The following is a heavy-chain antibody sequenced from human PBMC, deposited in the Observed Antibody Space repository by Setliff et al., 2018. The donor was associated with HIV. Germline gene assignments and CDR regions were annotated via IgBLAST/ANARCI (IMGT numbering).Heavy chain of an antibody. Sequence: SETLSLTCAVYGESFSDYSWTWIRQPPGKGLEWIGDINHFGSTNYNPSLKSRVTISVDTSKNQFSLKLTSVTAADTAVYYCASQPAYSTDWYPPGYFDYWGQGTLVTVSS. J-gene: IGHJ4*02. CDR3: ASQPAYSTDWYPPGYFDY. D-gene: IGHD6-19*01. CDR1: GESFSDYS. V-gene: IGHV4-34*01. CDR2: INHFGST.